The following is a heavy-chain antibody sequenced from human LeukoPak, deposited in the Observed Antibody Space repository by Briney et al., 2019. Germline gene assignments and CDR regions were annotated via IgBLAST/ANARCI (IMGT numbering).Heavy chain of an antibody. V-gene: IGHV3-64*01. CDR1: GFTFSSYA. CDR2: ISSNGGST. J-gene: IGHJ4*02. CDR3: AREPSRYYYDSSGLTFDY. D-gene: IGHD3-22*01. Sequence: GGSLRLSCAASGFTFSSYAMHRVRQAPGKGLEYVSAISSNGGSTYYANSVKGRFTISRDNSKNTLYLQMGSLRAEDTAVYYCAREPSRYYYDSSGLTFDYWGQGTLVTVSS.